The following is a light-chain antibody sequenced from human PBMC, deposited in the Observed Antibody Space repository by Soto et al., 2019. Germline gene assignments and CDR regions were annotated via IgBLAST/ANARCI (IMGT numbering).Light chain of an antibody. V-gene: IGLV1-44*01. CDR1: RSNIGTFT. CDR3: AAWDARLPGAV. J-gene: IGLJ2*01. Sequence: QSVLTQPPSASGTPGQRVTISCSGSRSNIGTFTVNWYQQLPGTAPNLLIYNNDQRPSGVPDRFSGSKSGNSASLAISGLQSDDDAAYYCAAWDARLPGAVFGVGTKVTVL. CDR2: NND.